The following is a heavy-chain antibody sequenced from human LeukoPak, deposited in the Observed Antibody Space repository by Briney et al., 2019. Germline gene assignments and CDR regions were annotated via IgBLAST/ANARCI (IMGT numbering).Heavy chain of an antibody. CDR3: AKDSGSFAPYNWFDP. D-gene: IGHD3-10*01. J-gene: IGHJ5*02. CDR1: GFTFDDYG. CDR2: LNWNGAST. Sequence: PGGSLRLSCAASGFTFDDYGLSWVRQVPGKGLEWVSGLNWNGASTGYADSVKGRFTISRDNSKNTLYLQMNSLRAEDTAVYYCAKDSGSFAPYNWFDPWGQGTLVTVSS. V-gene: IGHV3-20*04.